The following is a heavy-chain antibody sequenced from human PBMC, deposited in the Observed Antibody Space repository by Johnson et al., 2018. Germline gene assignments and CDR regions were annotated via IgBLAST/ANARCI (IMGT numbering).Heavy chain of an antibody. D-gene: IGHD3-10*01. J-gene: IGHJ4*02. Sequence: EVQLVETGGGLVKPGRSLRLSCTGSDFPFSDYDLIWLRKAPGKGLEWVGSISSRAFGGTTKSGASVRGRFTISRDDSKSTASLQMNSLETEDTAVYYCTRDAQGTYGPGRAFDYWGQGNLVTVSS. CDR3: TRDAQGTYGPGRAFDY. V-gene: IGHV3-49*05. CDR1: DFPFSDYD. CDR2: ISSRAFGGTT.